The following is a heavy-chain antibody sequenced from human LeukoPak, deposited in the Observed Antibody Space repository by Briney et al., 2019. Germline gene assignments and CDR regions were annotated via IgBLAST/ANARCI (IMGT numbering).Heavy chain of an antibody. J-gene: IGHJ4*02. CDR2: IYYSGTT. CDR3: ARVGPKTHLYSSYDY. Sequence: SSETLSLTCTVSGGSISSYYWSWIRQPPGKGLEWIGYIYYSGTTNYNPSLKSRVTISVDTSKNQFSLKLSSVTTADTAVYYCARVGPKTHLYSSYDYWGQGTLVTVSS. D-gene: IGHD6-6*01. V-gene: IGHV4-59*01. CDR1: GGSISSYY.